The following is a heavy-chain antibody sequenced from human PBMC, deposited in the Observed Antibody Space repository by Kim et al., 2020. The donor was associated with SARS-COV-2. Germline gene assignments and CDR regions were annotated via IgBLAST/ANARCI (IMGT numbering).Heavy chain of an antibody. V-gene: IGHV3-15*01. Sequence: APVKGRFTISRDDSKNTLYLQMNSLKTEDTAVYYCTTDLITIFGVVINAHWGQGTLVTVSS. D-gene: IGHD3-3*01. CDR3: TTDLITIFGVVINAH. J-gene: IGHJ1*01.